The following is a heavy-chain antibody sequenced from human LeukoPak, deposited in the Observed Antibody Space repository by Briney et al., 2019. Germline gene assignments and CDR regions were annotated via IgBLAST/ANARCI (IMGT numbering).Heavy chain of an antibody. CDR3: ARVPIVGACFDY. CDR1: GGSFSGYY. Sequence: PSETLSLTCAVYGGSFSGYYWSWIRQPPGKGLEWIGEINHSGSTNYNPSLKSRVTISVDTSKNQFSLKLSSVTAADTAVYYCARVPIVGACFDYWGQGTLVTVSS. D-gene: IGHD1-26*01. V-gene: IGHV4-34*01. J-gene: IGHJ4*02. CDR2: INHSGST.